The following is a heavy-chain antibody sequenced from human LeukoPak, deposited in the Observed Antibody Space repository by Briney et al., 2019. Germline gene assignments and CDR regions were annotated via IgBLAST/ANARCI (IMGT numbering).Heavy chain of an antibody. CDR2: ISSSGSTI. Sequence: GGSLRLSCAASGFTFSSYEMNWVRQAPGKGLEWVSYISSSGSTIYYADSVKGRFTISRDNAKNSLYLQMNSLRPEDTALYYCSTDPRLLIYWGHGTLVTVSS. CDR3: STDPRLLIY. V-gene: IGHV3-48*03. J-gene: IGHJ4*01. D-gene: IGHD2-8*01. CDR1: GFTFSSYE.